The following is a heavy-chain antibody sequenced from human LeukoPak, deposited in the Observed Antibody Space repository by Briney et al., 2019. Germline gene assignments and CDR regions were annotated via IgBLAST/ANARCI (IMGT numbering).Heavy chain of an antibody. CDR1: GFTFSSYA. D-gene: IGHD1-26*01. Sequence: GGSLRLPCAASGFTFSSYAMSWVRQAPGKGLEWVSAIGTSGGTTYYADSVKGRFIISRDNSKNTLYLQMNSLRAEDTAVYYWAKGSDLIVGATIADYWGQGTLVPVSS. J-gene: IGHJ4*02. V-gene: IGHV3-23*01. CDR3: AKGSDLIVGATIADY. CDR2: IGTSGGTT.